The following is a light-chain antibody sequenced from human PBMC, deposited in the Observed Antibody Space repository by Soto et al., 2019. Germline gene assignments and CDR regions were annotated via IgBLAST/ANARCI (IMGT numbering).Light chain of an antibody. Sequence: EIVLTQSPATLSLSPGERATLSCRASQSVFSYLAWYQQKPGQAPRLLIYDVSNRATGIPARFIGSGSGTDFTLTISSLEPEDFEVYYCQQRSNWPPFTFGPGTKVDLK. CDR3: QQRSNWPPFT. V-gene: IGKV3-11*01. CDR2: DVS. CDR1: QSVFSY. J-gene: IGKJ3*01.